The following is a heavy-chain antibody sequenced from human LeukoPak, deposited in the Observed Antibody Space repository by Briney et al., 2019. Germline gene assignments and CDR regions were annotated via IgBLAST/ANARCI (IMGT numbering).Heavy chain of an antibody. V-gene: IGHV1-69*01. CDR2: IIPIFGTA. Sequence: SVKVSCKASGGTFSSYAISWVRQAPGQGLEWMGGIIPIFGTANYAQKFQGRVTITADESTSTAYMELSSLRSEDTAVYYCAGSIGGAREFDPWGQGTLVTVSS. J-gene: IGHJ5*02. CDR3: AGSIGGAREFDP. D-gene: IGHD1-26*01. CDR1: GGTFSSYA.